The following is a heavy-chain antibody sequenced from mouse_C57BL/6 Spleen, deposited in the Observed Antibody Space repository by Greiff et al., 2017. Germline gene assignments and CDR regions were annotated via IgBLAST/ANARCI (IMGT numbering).Heavy chain of an antibody. CDR1: GYTFTSYG. CDR3: ARGDDYGRRGYAMDY. Sequence: QVQLKQSGAELARPGASVKLSCKASGYTFTSYGISWVKQRTGQGLEWIGEIYPRSGNTYYNEKFKGKATLTADKSSSTAYMELRSLTSEDSAVYFCARGDDYGRRGYAMDYWGQGTSVTVSS. V-gene: IGHV1-81*01. D-gene: IGHD2-4*01. CDR2: IYPRSGNT. J-gene: IGHJ4*01.